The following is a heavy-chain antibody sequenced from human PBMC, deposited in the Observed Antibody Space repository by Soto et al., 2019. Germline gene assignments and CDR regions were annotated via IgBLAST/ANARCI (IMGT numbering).Heavy chain of an antibody. Sequence: HPGGSLRLSCADPGFTFSSYGMHWVRQAPGKGLQWVAVISYDGSNKYYADSVKGRFTISRDNSKNTLYLQMNSLRAEDTAVYYCAKDLRLRCAYYYYGIGVWGQGTTVTVSS. CDR3: AKDLRLRCAYYYYGIGV. CDR2: ISYDGSNK. D-gene: IGHD4-17*01. CDR1: GFTFSSYG. J-gene: IGHJ6*02. V-gene: IGHV3-30*18.